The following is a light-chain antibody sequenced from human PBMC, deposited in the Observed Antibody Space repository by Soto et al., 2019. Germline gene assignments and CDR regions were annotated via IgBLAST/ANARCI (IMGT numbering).Light chain of an antibody. CDR2: TTN. Sequence: QSVLTQPHSASGTPGQRVTISCSGSSSNIGTSSVHWFQQLPGTAPKLLISTTNQRPSGVPERFSGSKSGTSASLAISGLQSEDVADYYCAAWYDSLNGPVFGPAT. CDR3: AAWYDSLNGPV. J-gene: IGLJ1*01. CDR1: SSNIGTSS. V-gene: IGLV1-44*01.